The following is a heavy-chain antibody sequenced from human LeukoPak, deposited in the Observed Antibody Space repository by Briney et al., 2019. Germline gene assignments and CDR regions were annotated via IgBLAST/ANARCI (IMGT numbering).Heavy chain of an antibody. CDR1: GGSISSGSYY. CDR2: IYTSGST. D-gene: IGHD2-2*01. Sequence: SETLSLTCTVSGGSISSGSYYWSWIRKPAGKGLEWIGRIYTSGSTNYNPSLKSRVTISVDTSKNQFSLKLSSVTAADTAVYYCARDAVGGDQLLYYYYYMDVWGKGTTVTVSS. CDR3: ARDAVGGDQLLYYYYYMDV. J-gene: IGHJ6*03. V-gene: IGHV4-61*02.